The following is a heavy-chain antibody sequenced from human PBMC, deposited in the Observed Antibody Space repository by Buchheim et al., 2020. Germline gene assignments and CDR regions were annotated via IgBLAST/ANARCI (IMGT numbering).Heavy chain of an antibody. Sequence: QVQLQQWGAGLLRPSETLALTCGVFDGSFDGYYWAWIRQSPGKGLEWIGEINHSGLTKDNPSLRSRITLSLDTSKKQFSLRLTSVTAADTALYFCARGWGFSSGWFDLWGPGSL. V-gene: IGHV4-34*01. CDR2: INHSGLT. CDR3: ARGWGFSSGWFDL. D-gene: IGHD7-27*01. J-gene: IGHJ5*02. CDR1: DGSFDGYY.